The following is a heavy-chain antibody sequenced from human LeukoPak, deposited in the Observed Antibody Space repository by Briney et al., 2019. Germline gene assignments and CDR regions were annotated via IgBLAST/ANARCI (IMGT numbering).Heavy chain of an antibody. Sequence: GASVTVSCKASGYTFTGYYMHWVRQAPGQGLEWMGWINPNSGGTNYAQKFQGRVTMTRDTSISTAYMELSRLRSDDTAVYYCAREYRCTNGVCYNWFDHWGQGTLVTVSS. CDR3: AREYRCTNGVCYNWFDH. CDR2: INPNSGGT. D-gene: IGHD2-8*01. J-gene: IGHJ5*02. V-gene: IGHV1-2*02. CDR1: GYTFTGYY.